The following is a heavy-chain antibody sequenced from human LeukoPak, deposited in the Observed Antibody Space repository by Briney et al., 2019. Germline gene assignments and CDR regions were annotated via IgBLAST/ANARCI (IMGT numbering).Heavy chain of an antibody. J-gene: IGHJ4*02. Sequence: PGGSLRLSCTASGFTFSDYWMSWVRHVPGKGLMWVSRINGHGNIITYEQSVKGRFTISRDNAKSTLHLQMNSLRDDDTAVYYCTRGTSQYYDGSGYYAYFDNWGQGTVVTVSS. CDR1: GFTFSDYW. D-gene: IGHD3-22*01. CDR2: INGHGNII. CDR3: TRGTSQYYDGSGYYAYFDN. V-gene: IGHV3-74*03.